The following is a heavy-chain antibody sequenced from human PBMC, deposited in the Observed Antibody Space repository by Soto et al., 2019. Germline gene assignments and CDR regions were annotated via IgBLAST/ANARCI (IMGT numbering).Heavy chain of an antibody. Sequence: QVQLQESGPGLVKPSQTLSLTCTVSGGSISSGGYYWSWIRQHPGKGLEWSGYTYYSGSTYYNPSLKSRVTISADQTKNQSSLKLSPVTPAATAVYYCARDRVGQVSGYYYGMDVWGQGTTVTVSS. CDR1: GGSISSGGYY. CDR3: ARDRVGQVSGYYYGMDV. V-gene: IGHV4-31*03. J-gene: IGHJ6*02. CDR2: TYYSGST. D-gene: IGHD3-10*01.